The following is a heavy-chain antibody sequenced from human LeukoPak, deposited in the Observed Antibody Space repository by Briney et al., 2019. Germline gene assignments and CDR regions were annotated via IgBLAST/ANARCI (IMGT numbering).Heavy chain of an antibody. CDR1: GFTFSNYW. J-gene: IGHJ4*02. Sequence: GGSLRLSCEGSGFTFSNYWMSWVRQAPGKGLEWVANIQQHGSETYYGDSVKGRFTISRDNAKNSLYLQMNSLRAEDTAVYYCARKNCDTSGYFDLDYWGQGTLVTVSS. CDR2: IQQHGSET. D-gene: IGHD3-22*01. CDR3: ARKNCDTSGYFDLDY. V-gene: IGHV3-7*01.